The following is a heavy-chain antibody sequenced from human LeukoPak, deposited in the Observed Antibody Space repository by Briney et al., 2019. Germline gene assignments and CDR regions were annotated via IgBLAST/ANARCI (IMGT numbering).Heavy chain of an antibody. V-gene: IGHV3-53*01. CDR2: IYSGGST. CDR1: GFTVSSNY. J-gene: IGHJ6*02. D-gene: IGHD6-13*01. CDR3: AREAYSSRVYYYGMDV. Sequence: GGSLRLSCAASGFTVSSNYMSWVRQAPGKGPEWVSVIYSGGSTYYADSVKGRFTISRDNSKNTLYLQMNSLRAEDTAVYYCAREAYSSRVYYYGMDVWGQGTTVTVSS.